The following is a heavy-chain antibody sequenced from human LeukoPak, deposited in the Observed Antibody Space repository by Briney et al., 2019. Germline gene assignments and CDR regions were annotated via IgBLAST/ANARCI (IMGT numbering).Heavy chain of an antibody. D-gene: IGHD3-10*01. V-gene: IGHV5-51*01. CDR3: ARRRYASVRSHYYYGMDV. J-gene: IGHJ6*02. CDR2: IYPGDSDT. CDR1: GYSFTSYW. Sequence: GESLKISCKGSGYSFTSYWIGWVRQMPGKGLEWMGIIYPGDSDTRYSPSFQGQVTISADKSISTAYLQWSSLKASDTAMYYCARRRYASVRSHYYYGMDVWGQGTTVTVSS.